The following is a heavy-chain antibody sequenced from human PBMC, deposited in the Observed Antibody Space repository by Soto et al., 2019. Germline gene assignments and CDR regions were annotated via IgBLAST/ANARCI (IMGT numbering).Heavy chain of an antibody. CDR1: GFTFSSYA. J-gene: IGHJ4*02. D-gene: IGHD3-22*01. V-gene: IGHV3-23*01. Sequence: PGGSPRLSCAASGFTFSSYAMSWVRQAPGKGLEWVSAISGSGGSTYYADSVKGRFTISRDNSKNTLYLQMNSLRAEDTAVYYCAKANPYDSSGYYYGRYFDYPGPGPLFTLSS. CDR3: AKANPYDSSGYYYGRYFDY. CDR2: ISGSGGST.